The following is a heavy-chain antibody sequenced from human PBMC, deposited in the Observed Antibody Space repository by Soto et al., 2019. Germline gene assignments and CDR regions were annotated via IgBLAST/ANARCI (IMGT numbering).Heavy chain of an antibody. CDR1: GGTFSSYA. D-gene: IGHD2-15*01. CDR3: ARGRGGSSKPLAWFDP. CDR2: IIPIFGTA. Sequence: ASVKVSCKASGGTFSSYAISWVRQAPGQGLEWMGGIIPIFGTANYAQKFQGRVTITADESTSTAYMELSSLRSEDTAVYYCARGRGGSSKPLAWFDPWGQGTLVTVSS. V-gene: IGHV1-69*13. J-gene: IGHJ5*02.